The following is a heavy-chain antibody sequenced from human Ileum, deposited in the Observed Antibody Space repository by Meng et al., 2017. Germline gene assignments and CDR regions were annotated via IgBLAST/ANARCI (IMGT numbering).Heavy chain of an antibody. CDR2: IYHTGSA. Sequence: VQRQESGPGLVRPPETLSLTCSVSGGSVRSSSYYWSWIRQSPGKGLEWIGYIYHTGSAHYKSSLWSRVTMSIDTSKNQFSLELKSVTTADTAMYYCTYRLAVSPQDWYFDVWGRGTLVTVSS. D-gene: IGHD6-19*01. CDR1: GGSVRSSSYY. CDR3: TYRLAVSPQDWYFDV. J-gene: IGHJ2*01. V-gene: IGHV4-61*01.